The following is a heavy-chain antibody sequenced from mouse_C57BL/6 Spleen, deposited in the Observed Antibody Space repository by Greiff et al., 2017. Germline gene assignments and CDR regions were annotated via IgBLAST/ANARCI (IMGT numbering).Heavy chain of an antibody. J-gene: IGHJ2*01. CDR1: GYTFTDYY. CDR2: INPNNGGT. D-gene: IGHD1-1*01. CDR3: ARWRDYGRGFDY. Sequence: VQLQQSGPELVKPGASVKISCKASGYTFTDYYMNWVKQSHGKSLEWIGDINPNNGGTSYNQKFKGKATLTVDKSSSTAYMELRSLTSEDSAVYYCARWRDYGRGFDYWGQGTTLTVSS. V-gene: IGHV1-26*01.